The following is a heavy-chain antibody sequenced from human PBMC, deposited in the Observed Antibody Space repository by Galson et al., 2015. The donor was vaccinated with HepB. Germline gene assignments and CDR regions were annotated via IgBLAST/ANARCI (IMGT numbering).Heavy chain of an antibody. D-gene: IGHD6-19*01. CDR3: AREETSDSSGSWFDP. V-gene: IGHV6-1*01. CDR2: TYYRSKWYN. Sequence: CAISGDSVSSNSAAWNWIRQSPSRGLEWLGRTYYRSKWYNDYAVSVKSRITINPDTSKNQFSLQLNSVTPEDTAVYYCAREETSDSSGSWFDPWGQGTLVTVSS. J-gene: IGHJ5*02. CDR1: GDSVSSNSAA.